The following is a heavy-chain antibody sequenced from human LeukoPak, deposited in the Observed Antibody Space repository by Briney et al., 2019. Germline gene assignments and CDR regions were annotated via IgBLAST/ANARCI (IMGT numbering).Heavy chain of an antibody. Sequence: SETLSLTCTVSGGSVSNYYWSWIRQSPGKGLEWIGCVYYTETSYNPSLKSRVTISADTSKNQFSLKLYSVTAADTAVYYCATRKLGNDYWGQGTLVTVSS. CDR1: GGSVSNYY. CDR2: VYYTET. CDR3: ATRKLGNDY. D-gene: IGHD7-27*01. V-gene: IGHV4-59*02. J-gene: IGHJ4*02.